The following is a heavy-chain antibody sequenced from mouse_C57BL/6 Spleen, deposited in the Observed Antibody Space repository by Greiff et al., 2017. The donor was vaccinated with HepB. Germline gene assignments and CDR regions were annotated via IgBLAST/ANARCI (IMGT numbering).Heavy chain of an antibody. CDR3: ARSHYYGSSLYYFDY. CDR2: IDPSDSYT. J-gene: IGHJ2*01. CDR1: GYTFTSYW. V-gene: IGHV1-69*01. Sequence: QVQLQQPGAELVMPGASVKLSCKASGYTFTSYWMHWVKQRPGQGLEWIGEIDPSDSYTNYNQKFKGKSTLTVDKSSSTAYMQLSSLTSEDSAVYYCARSHYYGSSLYYFDYWGQGTTLTVSS. D-gene: IGHD1-1*01.